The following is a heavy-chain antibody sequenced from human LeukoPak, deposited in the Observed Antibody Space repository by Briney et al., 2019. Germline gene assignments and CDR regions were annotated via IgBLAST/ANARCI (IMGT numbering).Heavy chain of an antibody. J-gene: IGHJ3*02. CDR2: ISVSGTSS. V-gene: IGHV3-23*01. D-gene: IGHD5-18*01. CDR1: GTEFSDSGITFNNYA. CDR3: AEDPPTVMANAFHI. Sequence: PGGSLRLSCVASGTEFSDSGITFNNYAMKWVRQAPGKVLEWVSTISVSGTSSYYADSVKGRFTISRDNSKNTLYLQMNSLRADDTAVYSCAEDPPTVMANAFHIWGQGTMVTVS.